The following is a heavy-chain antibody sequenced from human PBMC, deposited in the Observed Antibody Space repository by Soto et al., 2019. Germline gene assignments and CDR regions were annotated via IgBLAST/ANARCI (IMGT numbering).Heavy chain of an antibody. Sequence: VASVKVSCKASGYTFTNYEINWVRQAPGQGLERLGWMNPYNGNTAYAQNFQGRVNMTRDMSISTVYMEMNRLKSDDTAVYYCVRDGLVSSARYYFDYWGQGTLVTVSS. CDR2: MNPYNGNT. CDR1: GYTFTNYE. CDR3: VRDGLVSSARYYFDY. J-gene: IGHJ4*02. V-gene: IGHV1-8*01. D-gene: IGHD6-13*01.